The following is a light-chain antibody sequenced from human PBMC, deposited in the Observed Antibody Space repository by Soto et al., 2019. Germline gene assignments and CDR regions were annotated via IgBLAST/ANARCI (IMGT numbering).Light chain of an antibody. Sequence: DIQMTQSPSTLSASVGDRVTITCRASQIISSWLAWYQQKPGKAPKLLIYKASSLESGVPSRFSGSGSGTEFTLTISRLQPDDFATYYCQQYNSYSTTFGQGTKVEIK. CDR1: QIISSW. CDR2: KAS. CDR3: QQYNSYSTT. V-gene: IGKV1-5*03. J-gene: IGKJ1*01.